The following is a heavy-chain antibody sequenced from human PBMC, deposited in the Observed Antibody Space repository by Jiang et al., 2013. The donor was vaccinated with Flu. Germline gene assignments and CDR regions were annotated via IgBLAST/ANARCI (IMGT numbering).Heavy chain of an antibody. D-gene: IGHD1-20*01. V-gene: IGHV1-18*01. CDR2: ISAYNGNT. CDR3: ARTQYNWNYDDY. J-gene: IGHJ4*02. Sequence: PGQGLEWMGWISAYNGNTNYAQKLQGRVTMTTDTSTSTAYMELRSLRSDDTAVYYCARTQYNWNYDDYWGQGTLVTVSS.